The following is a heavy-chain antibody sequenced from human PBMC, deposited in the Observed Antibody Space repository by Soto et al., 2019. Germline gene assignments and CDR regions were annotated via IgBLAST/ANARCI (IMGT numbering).Heavy chain of an antibody. J-gene: IGHJ6*02. CDR3: ARPEYSSSSYGMDV. Sequence: EVQLVESGGGLVQPGGSLRLSCAASGFTFSSYSMNWVRQAPGKGLEWVSYISSSSSTIYYADSVKGRFPISRDNAKHSLYLQMNSLRDEDTAVYYCARPEYSSSSYGMDVWGQGTTVTVSS. D-gene: IGHD6-6*01. CDR1: GFTFSSYS. CDR2: ISSSSSTI. V-gene: IGHV3-48*02.